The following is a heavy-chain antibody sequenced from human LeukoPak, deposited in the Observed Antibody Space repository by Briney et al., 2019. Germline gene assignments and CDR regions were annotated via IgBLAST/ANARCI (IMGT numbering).Heavy chain of an antibody. J-gene: IGHJ4*02. CDR1: GFTFSSSA. CDR2: ISAGGGST. Sequence: GGSLRLSCAASGFTFSSSAMNWVRQAPGKGLEWVSGISAGGGSTYYADSVRGRFVISRDNSKNTLYLQLDSLRAEDTAVYYCAKKVLSQYYFDSWGQGTLVTVSS. CDR3: AKKVLSQYYFDS. V-gene: IGHV3-23*01. D-gene: IGHD3-16*02.